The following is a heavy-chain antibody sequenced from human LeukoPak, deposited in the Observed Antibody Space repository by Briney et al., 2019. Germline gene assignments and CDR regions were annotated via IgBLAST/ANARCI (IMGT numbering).Heavy chain of an antibody. CDR2: FDPEDGES. D-gene: IGHD1-26*01. CDR3: ATADKWEPLDY. CDR1: GASLSETS. J-gene: IGHJ4*02. V-gene: IGHV1-24*01. Sequence: SVKVSCKVSGASLSETSIHWVRQAPGQWLEWMGGFDPEDGESIFAQRFQGRFSMTEDTSTDTAYMELRSLRPEDTAVYYCATADKWEPLDYWGQGTLVTVSS.